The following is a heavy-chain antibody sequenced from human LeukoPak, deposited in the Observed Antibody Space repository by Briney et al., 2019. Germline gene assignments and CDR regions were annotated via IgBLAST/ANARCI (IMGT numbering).Heavy chain of an antibody. CDR2: INSDGSST. CDR3: ARDPGRYYNILPGPDY. CDR1: GFTFSSYW. J-gene: IGHJ4*02. Sequence: PGGSLRLSCAASGFTFSSYWMHWVRQAPGKGLVWVSRINSDGSSTSYADSVKGRFTISRDNAKNTLYLQMNSLRAEDTAVYYCARDPGRYYNILPGPDYGAQGPLVTVSS. V-gene: IGHV3-74*01. D-gene: IGHD3-9*01.